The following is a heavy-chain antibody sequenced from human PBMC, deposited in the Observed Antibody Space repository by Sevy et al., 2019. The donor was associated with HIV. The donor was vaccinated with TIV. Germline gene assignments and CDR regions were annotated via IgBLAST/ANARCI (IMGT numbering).Heavy chain of an antibody. V-gene: IGHV3-33*01. CDR3: ARDTNYYYGSGSLGY. CDR1: GFTFSSYG. CDR2: IWYDGSNK. Sequence: GGSLRLSCAASGFTFSSYGMHWVRQAPGKGLEWVAVIWYDGSNKYYADSVKGRFTISRDNSKNTLYLQMNSLRAEDTAVYYSARDTNYYYGSGSLGYWGQGTLVTTSS. J-gene: IGHJ4*02. D-gene: IGHD3-10*01.